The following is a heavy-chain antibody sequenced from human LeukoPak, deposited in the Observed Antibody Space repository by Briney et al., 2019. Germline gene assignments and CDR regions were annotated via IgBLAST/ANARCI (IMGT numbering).Heavy chain of an antibody. CDR3: ARDRDCSGGSCYLHAFDI. J-gene: IGHJ3*02. Sequence: GGSLRLSCVASGFSISDHYMDWVRQAPGKGLEWVANIKQDGSEKYYVDSAKGRFTISRDNAKNSLYLQMNSLRAEDTAVYYCARDRDCSGGSCYLHAFDIWGQGTMVTVSS. CDR1: GFSISDHY. CDR2: IKQDGSEK. D-gene: IGHD2-15*01. V-gene: IGHV3-7*01.